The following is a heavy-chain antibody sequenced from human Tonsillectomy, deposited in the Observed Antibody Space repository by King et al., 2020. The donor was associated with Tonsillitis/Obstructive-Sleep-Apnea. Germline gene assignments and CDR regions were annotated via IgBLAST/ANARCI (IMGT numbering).Heavy chain of an antibody. J-gene: IGHJ4*02. V-gene: IGHV3-49*04. CDR2: IRRKAYGGTT. Sequence: VQLVESGGGLVQPGRSLRLSCTASGFTFGDYAMSWVRQAPGKGLEWVGFIRRKAYGGTTEYAASVRGRFTISRDDSKSIAYLQMNSLKTEDTAVYYCTRESGSYFPVSASWSQGTLVTVSS. CDR3: TRESGSYFPVSAS. D-gene: IGHD1-26*01. CDR1: GFTFGDYA.